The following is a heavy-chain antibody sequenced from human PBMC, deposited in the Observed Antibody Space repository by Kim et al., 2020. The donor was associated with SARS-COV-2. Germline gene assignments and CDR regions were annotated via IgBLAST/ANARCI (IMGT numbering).Heavy chain of an antibody. CDR1: GVSFSGYY. D-gene: IGHD6-19*01. V-gene: IGHV4-34*01. CDR3: ARGGGWYNFNS. J-gene: IGHJ4*02. CDR2: VIHSGGT. Sequence: SETLSLTCGVSGVSFSGYYWSWIRQPPGKGLEWIGEVIHSGGTTYNPSLKSRVTISADPSKNQFSLRLTSVTAADTAVYYCARGGGWYNFNSLGQGILVT.